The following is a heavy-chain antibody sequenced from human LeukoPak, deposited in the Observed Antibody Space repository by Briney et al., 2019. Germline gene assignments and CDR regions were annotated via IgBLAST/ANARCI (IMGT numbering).Heavy chain of an antibody. CDR2: IYTSGST. CDR1: GGSISSGSYY. V-gene: IGHV4-61*02. Sequence: PSQTLSLTCTVSGGSISSGSYYWSWIRQPAGKGLEWIGRIYTSGSTNYNPSLKSRVTISVDTSKNQFSLKLSSVTAADTAVYYCASEGNCSGGSCYQWEVGYWGQGTLVTVSS. CDR3: ASEGNCSGGSCYQWEVGY. D-gene: IGHD2-15*01. J-gene: IGHJ4*02.